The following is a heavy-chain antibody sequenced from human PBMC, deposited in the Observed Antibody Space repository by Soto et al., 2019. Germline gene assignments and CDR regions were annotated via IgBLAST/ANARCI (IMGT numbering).Heavy chain of an antibody. J-gene: IGHJ4*02. CDR2: IYTGKT. V-gene: IGHV4-39*01. CDR3: AKNIPRTGRFVY. CDR1: GASITSTTYF. Sequence: SKTLSLTCSLSGASITSTTYFWAWIRQPPEKGLEWVGSIYTGKTHYNPSLKSRTTISVDRSRNQFSLQVSSVTAADTAVYYCAKNIPRTGRFVYWGPGTAVTFSS.